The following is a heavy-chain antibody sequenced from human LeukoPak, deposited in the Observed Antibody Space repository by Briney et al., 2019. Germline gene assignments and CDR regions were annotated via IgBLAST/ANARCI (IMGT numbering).Heavy chain of an antibody. V-gene: IGHV4-34*01. CDR3: ARVFGSSWYRYYWFDP. CDR1: GGSFSGYY. CDR2: INHSGST. D-gene: IGHD6-13*01. Sequence: SETLSLTCAVYGGSFSGYYWSWIRQPPGKGLEWNGEINHSGSTNYNPSLKSRVTISVDTSKNQFSLKLSSVTAADTAVYYCARVFGSSWYRYYWFDPWGQGTLVTVSS. J-gene: IGHJ5*02.